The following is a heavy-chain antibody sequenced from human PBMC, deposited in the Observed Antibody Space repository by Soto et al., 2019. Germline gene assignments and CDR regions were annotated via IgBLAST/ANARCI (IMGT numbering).Heavy chain of an antibody. J-gene: IGHJ6*01. CDR3: ARSFSSSGWRQWGMDV. V-gene: IGHV1-69*13. CDR2: IIPIFGTA. Sequence: SVKVSCKASGGTFSSYAISWVRQAPGQGLEWMGGIIPIFGTANYAQKFQGRVTITADESTSTAYMELSSLRSEDTAVYYCARSFSSSGWRQWGMDVWGQGTTVTVSS. D-gene: IGHD6-19*01. CDR1: GGTFSSYA.